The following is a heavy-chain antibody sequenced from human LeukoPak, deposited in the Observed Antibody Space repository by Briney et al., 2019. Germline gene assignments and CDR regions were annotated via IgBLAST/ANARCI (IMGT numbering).Heavy chain of an antibody. CDR1: GGSISSYY. D-gene: IGHD5-24*01. J-gene: IGHJ4*02. Sequence: PSETLSLTCTVSGGSISSYYWNWIRQHPGKGLEWIGYISYSGTTYYNPSLKSRVTISVDTSKSQFSLKPSSVTAADTAVYYCASAPNYRYFDYWGQGTLVTVSS. CDR3: ASAPNYRYFDY. V-gene: IGHV4-59*06. CDR2: ISYSGTT.